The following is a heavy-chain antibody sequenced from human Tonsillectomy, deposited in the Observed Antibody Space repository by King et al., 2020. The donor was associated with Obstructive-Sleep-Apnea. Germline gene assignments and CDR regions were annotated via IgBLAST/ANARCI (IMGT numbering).Heavy chain of an antibody. CDR3: ARDPYSYFDY. Sequence: QLQESGPGLVKPSETLSLTCTVSGGSISSSNYYWAWIRQPPGKGLEWIGSIYYRVSTYYNPSLKSRVTMSVDTSKNQFSLNLTSVTAADTAVYYCARDPYSYFDYWGQGTLVTVSS. CDR1: GGSISSSNYY. V-gene: IGHV4-39*07. D-gene: IGHD1-26*01. J-gene: IGHJ4*02. CDR2: IYYRVST.